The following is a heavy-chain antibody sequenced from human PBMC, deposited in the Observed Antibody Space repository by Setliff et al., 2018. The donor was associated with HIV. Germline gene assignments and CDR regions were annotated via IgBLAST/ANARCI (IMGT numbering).Heavy chain of an antibody. Sequence: GGSLRLSCAASGFIFNDYYMNWIRQAPGKGLEWVSYMSASSSYIQYADSVKGRFTISRDNAKNTLYLQMNSLRAEDTAVYYCARDLSYDYDRSSDTFDYWGQGTLVTVSS. J-gene: IGHJ4*02. CDR2: MSASSSYI. CDR3: ARDLSYDYDRSSDTFDY. V-gene: IGHV3-11*06. D-gene: IGHD3-22*01. CDR1: GFIFNDYY.